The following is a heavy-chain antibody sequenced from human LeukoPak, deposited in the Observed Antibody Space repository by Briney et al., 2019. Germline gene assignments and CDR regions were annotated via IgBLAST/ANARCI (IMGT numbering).Heavy chain of an antibody. Sequence: PGGSLRLSCTVSGFTVSSNSMSWVRQAPGKGLEWVANIKQDGSEKYYVDSVKGRFTISRDNAKNSLYLQMNSLRAEDTAVYYCARVYDILTGWVDYWGQGTLVTVSS. CDR1: GFTVSSNS. J-gene: IGHJ4*02. V-gene: IGHV3-7*04. D-gene: IGHD3-9*01. CDR2: IKQDGSEK. CDR3: ARVYDILTGWVDY.